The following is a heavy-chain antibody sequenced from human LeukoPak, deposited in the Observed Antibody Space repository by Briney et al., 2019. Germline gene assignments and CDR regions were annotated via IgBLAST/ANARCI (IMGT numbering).Heavy chain of an antibody. Sequence: PSETLSLTCTVSGGSISINSEYWGWIRQPPGKGLEWIGSIYYTGSTYYNPSLKSRVTISVDTSKNQFSLKLSSVTAADTAVYYCARRIGAPGSIYYYPGMDVWGQGTRVTVSS. CDR2: IYYTGST. D-gene: IGHD6-13*01. CDR1: GGSISINSEY. CDR3: ARRIGAPGSIYYYPGMDV. J-gene: IGHJ6*02. V-gene: IGHV4-39*01.